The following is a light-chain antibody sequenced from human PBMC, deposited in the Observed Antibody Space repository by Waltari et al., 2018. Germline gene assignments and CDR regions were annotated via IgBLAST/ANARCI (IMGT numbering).Light chain of an antibody. J-gene: IGLJ3*02. CDR1: SGHLNYV. CDR3: QTWGTGIRV. Sequence: QVVLTQSPSASASLGASVKLTCTLTSGHLNYVIAWHQEQPLKGPRYLMKINSDGTHTKGDGIPDRFSGSSSGAGRYLTISSLHSGDEADYYCQTWGTGIRVFGGGTKLTVL. V-gene: IGLV4-69*01. CDR2: INSDGTH.